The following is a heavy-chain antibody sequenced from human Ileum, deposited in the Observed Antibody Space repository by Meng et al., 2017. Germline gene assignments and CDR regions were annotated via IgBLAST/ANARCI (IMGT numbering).Heavy chain of an antibody. Sequence: QVQLQQWGAGLLKPTETLSLTYAVYGGSFSGYYWSWIRQPPGKGLEWIGEINHSGSTNYNPSLKSRVTISVDTSKNQFSLKLSSVTAADTAVYYCARGGGRYGPDFDYWGQGTLVTVSS. CDR2: INHSGST. CDR3: ARGGGRYGPDFDY. J-gene: IGHJ4*02. D-gene: IGHD3-16*01. V-gene: IGHV4-34*01. CDR1: GGSFSGYY.